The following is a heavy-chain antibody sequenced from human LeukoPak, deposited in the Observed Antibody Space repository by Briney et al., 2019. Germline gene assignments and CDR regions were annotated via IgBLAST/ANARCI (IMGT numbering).Heavy chain of an antibody. V-gene: IGHV4-31*03. CDR3: ARGPYSGSYYPTNFDY. J-gene: IGHJ4*02. CDR2: IYYSGST. Sequence: PSETLSLTCTVSGDSISSGDYYWTWIRQHPGKGLGWIGCIYYSGSTYYNLSLKSRVIISADTSKNHFSLKLSSVTAADTAVYYCARGPYSGSYYPTNFDYWGQGTLVTVSS. D-gene: IGHD1-26*01. CDR1: GDSISSGDYY.